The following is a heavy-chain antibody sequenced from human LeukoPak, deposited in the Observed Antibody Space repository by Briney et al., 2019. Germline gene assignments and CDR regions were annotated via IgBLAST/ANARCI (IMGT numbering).Heavy chain of an antibody. CDR1: GGSISSGGYY. CDR3: ARGSSGWSFDY. J-gene: IGHJ4*02. V-gene: IGHV4-30-2*01. D-gene: IGHD6-19*01. CDR2: IYHSGST. Sequence: PSQTLSLTCTVSGGSISSGGYYWSWIRQPPGKGLEWIGYIYHSGSTYYNPSLKSRVTISVDRSKNQFSLKLSSVTAADTAVYYCARGSSGWSFDYWGQGTLVTVSS.